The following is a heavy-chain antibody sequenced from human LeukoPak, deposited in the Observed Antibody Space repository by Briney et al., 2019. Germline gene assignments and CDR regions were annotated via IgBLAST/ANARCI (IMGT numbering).Heavy chain of an antibody. CDR1: GYRFSTFW. CDR2: IDPSDSYT. D-gene: IGHD2-2*01. J-gene: IGHJ4*02. CDR3: ARYKGYCSSTSCFESYNY. V-gene: IGHV5-10-1*01. Sequence: GESLKISFKTSGYRFSTFWISWVRQMPGKGLEWMGRIDPSDSYTDYSPSFQGHVTISVDDSINTAYLQWSSLKASDTAMYYCARYKGYCSSTSCFESYNYWGQGTLVTVSS.